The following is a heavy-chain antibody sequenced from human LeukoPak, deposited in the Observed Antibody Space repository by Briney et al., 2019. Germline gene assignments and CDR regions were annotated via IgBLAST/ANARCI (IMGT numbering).Heavy chain of an antibody. CDR3: AKEHSSSGSVDY. Sequence: GGSLRLSCAASGFTFDAYAMYWVRQAPGKGLECVSLISGDGGTTYYADSVKGRFTISRDNSKNSLYLQMNSLRTEDTALYYCAKEHSSSGSVDYWGQGTLVTVSS. CDR2: ISGDGGTT. V-gene: IGHV3-43*02. D-gene: IGHD1-26*01. CDR1: GFTFDAYA. J-gene: IGHJ4*02.